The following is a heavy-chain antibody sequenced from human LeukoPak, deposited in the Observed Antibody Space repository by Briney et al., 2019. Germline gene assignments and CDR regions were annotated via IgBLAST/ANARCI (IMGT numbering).Heavy chain of an antibody. Sequence: GGSLRLSCAASGFTFSSYGMHWVRQAPGKGLEWVAVIWYDGSNKYYADSVKGRFTISRDNSKNTLYLQMNSLRAEDTAVYYCARDGDYYDSSGDDYYYYGMDVWGQGATVTVSS. J-gene: IGHJ6*02. V-gene: IGHV3-33*01. CDR3: ARDGDYYDSSGDDYYYYGMDV. CDR2: IWYDGSNK. CDR1: GFTFSSYG. D-gene: IGHD3-22*01.